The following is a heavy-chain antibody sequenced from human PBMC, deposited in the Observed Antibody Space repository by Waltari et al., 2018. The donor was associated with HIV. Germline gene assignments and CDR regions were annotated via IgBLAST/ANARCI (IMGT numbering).Heavy chain of an antibody. D-gene: IGHD1-1*01. CDR2: VNYAGRP. V-gene: IGHV4-34*01. CDR1: NGSIDTYS. CDR3: VRGPNWQLGGLDV. J-gene: IGHJ6*02. Sequence: QVHLQQWGAGLVKPSETLSVTCAVYNGSIDTYSWTWVCQAPGKGLGWIGEVNYAGRPFCIPSLQSRASAFLDASKRQFSLRLTSATAADTAVYFCVRGPNWQLGGLDVWGRGTTVIVSS.